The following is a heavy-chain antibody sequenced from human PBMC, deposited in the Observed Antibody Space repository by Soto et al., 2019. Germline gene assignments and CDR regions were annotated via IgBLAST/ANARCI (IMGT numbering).Heavy chain of an antibody. J-gene: IGHJ5*02. CDR1: GDSVSSNSAA. D-gene: IGHD3-16*02. V-gene: IGHV6-1*01. CDR2: TYYRSKWYN. CDR3: ARGCEAITFGGVIVFVPEGPWFDP. Sequence: PSQTLSLTCAISGDSVSSNSAAWNRIRQSPSRGLEWLGRTYYRSKWYNEYAVSVKSRITINPDTSKNQFSLQLNSVTPEDTAVYYCARGCEAITFGGVIVFVPEGPWFDPWGQGTLVTVSS.